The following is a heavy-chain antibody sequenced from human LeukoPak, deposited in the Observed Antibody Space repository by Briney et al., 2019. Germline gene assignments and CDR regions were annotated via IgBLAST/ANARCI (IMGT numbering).Heavy chain of an antibody. Sequence: GESLKISFKGSGYSFTTYWIGWVRQMPGKGLEWMGNIYPGDSDTRDSPSFQGQVTMSADKSISTAYLQWSSLKASDTAMYYCARAFTDYYGSGGAFDIWGQGTMVTVSS. V-gene: IGHV5-51*01. J-gene: IGHJ3*02. D-gene: IGHD3-10*01. CDR1: GYSFTTYW. CDR3: ARAFTDYYGSGGAFDI. CDR2: IYPGDSDT.